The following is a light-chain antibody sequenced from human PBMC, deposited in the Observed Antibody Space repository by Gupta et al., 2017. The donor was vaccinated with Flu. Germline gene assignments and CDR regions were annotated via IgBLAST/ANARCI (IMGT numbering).Light chain of an antibody. CDR3: QVWDSDSDIVV. J-gene: IGLJ2*01. CDR1: RIGSKS. V-gene: IGLV3-21*02. CDR2: DDS. Sequence: SYVLTQPPSVSEAPGQTAKITCGGDRIGSKSVHWYQQRPGQAPLLIVYDDSDRPSRIPERFSGSNSGNTATLTITSVEAGDEADYFCQVWDSDSDIVVFGGGTTLTVL.